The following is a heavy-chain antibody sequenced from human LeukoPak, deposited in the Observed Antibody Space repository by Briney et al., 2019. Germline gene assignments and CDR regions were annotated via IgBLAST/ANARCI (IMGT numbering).Heavy chain of an antibody. J-gene: IGHJ6*02. V-gene: IGHV3-30-3*01. CDR1: GFTFSNYA. CDR3: ARDQSVYFYYGMDV. Sequence: PGGSLRLSCAASGFTFSNYAMHWVRQAPGKGLEWVAVISYDGTNKYYADSVKGRFTISRDNSKNTLGLQMNSLRAEDTAVYYCARDQSVYFYYGMDVWGQGTTVTVSS. CDR2: ISYDGTNK.